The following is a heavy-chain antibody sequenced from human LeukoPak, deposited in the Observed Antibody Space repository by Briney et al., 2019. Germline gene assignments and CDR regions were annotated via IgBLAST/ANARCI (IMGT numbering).Heavy chain of an antibody. Sequence: SGGSLRLSCAASGFTFSSYGMHWVRQAPGKGLEWVAVIWYDGSNKYYADSVKGRFTISRDNSKNTLYLQMNSLRAEDTAVYYCARGRHYYDSSGETLDYWGQGTLVTVSS. V-gene: IGHV3-33*01. J-gene: IGHJ4*02. D-gene: IGHD3-22*01. CDR3: ARGRHYYDSSGETLDY. CDR2: IWYDGSNK. CDR1: GFTFSSYG.